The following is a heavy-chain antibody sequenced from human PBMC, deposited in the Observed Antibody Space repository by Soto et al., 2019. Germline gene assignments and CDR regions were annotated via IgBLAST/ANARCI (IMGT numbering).Heavy chain of an antibody. J-gene: IGHJ4*02. CDR3: SRLRDTYFFDS. Sequence: LSLTCSVSGDSMTTIGSYWSWVRQHPGKGLEWIGYIYHTGSTYYNPSLKSRVTIALDTSKQQFSLNLTSVTAADTAVYYCSRLRDTYFFDSWGQGALVTVSS. CDR1: GDSMTTIGSY. D-gene: IGHD3-10*01. V-gene: IGHV4-31*03. CDR2: IYHTGST.